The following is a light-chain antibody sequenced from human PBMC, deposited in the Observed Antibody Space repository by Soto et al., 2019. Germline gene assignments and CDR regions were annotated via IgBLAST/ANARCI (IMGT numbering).Light chain of an antibody. CDR3: QQYNSYSSSWT. CDR2: KAS. J-gene: IGKJ1*01. CDR1: QSISSW. Sequence: DIPITQSPAALSAYVGDRVTFTCRASQSISSWLAWYQQKPGKAPKLLIYKASSLESGVPSRFSGSGSGTEFTLTISSLQPDDFATYYCQQYNSYSSSWTFGQGAKADI. V-gene: IGKV1-5*03.